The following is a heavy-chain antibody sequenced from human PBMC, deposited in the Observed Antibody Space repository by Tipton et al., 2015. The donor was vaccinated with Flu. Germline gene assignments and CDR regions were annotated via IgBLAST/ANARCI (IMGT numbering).Heavy chain of an antibody. CDR1: GFTFKNYL. V-gene: IGHV3-30-3*01. Sequence: SLRLSCVASGFTFKNYLVHWVRQAPGKGLEWVAFVTHDGAHEFYAGSVKGRFTISRENSKNTLSLEMSSLRPEDTAMYYCARDRALSVTPLGTFDVWGRRTMVTVSS. D-gene: IGHD7-27*01. CDR2: VTHDGAHE. J-gene: IGHJ3*01. CDR3: ARDRALSVTPLGTFDV.